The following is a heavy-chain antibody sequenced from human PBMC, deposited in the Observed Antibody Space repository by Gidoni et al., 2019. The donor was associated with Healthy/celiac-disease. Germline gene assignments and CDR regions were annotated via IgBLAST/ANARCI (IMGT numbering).Heavy chain of an antibody. J-gene: IGHJ4*02. Sequence: EVQLVESGGGLVQPGGSLRLSCPASGFTFSSYWMHWVRQAPGKGLVWVSRINSDGSSTSYADYVKGRFTSSRDNAKNTLYLQMNSLRAEDTAVYYCARDLFQLELDYWGQGTLVTVSS. D-gene: IGHD1-1*01. CDR3: ARDLFQLELDY. V-gene: IGHV3-74*01. CDR2: INSDGSST. CDR1: GFTFSSYW.